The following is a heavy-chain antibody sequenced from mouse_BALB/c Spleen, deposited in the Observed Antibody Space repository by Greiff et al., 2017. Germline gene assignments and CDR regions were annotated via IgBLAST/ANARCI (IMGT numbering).Heavy chain of an antibody. CDR2: INPYNDGT. CDR3: ARSGGEVRQGAWFAY. V-gene: IGHV1-14*01. D-gene: IGHD2-14*01. J-gene: IGHJ3*01. Sequence: EVQRVESGPELVKPGASVKMSCKASGYTFTSYVMHWVKQKPGQGLEWIGYINPYNDGTKYNEKFKGKATLTSDKSSSTAYMELSSLTSEDSAVYYCARSGGEVRQGAWFAYWGQGTLVTVSA. CDR1: GYTFTSYV.